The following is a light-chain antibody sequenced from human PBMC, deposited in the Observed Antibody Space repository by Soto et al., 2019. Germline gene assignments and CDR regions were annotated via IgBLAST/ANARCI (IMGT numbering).Light chain of an antibody. Sequence: EIVMTRSPATLSVSPGERATLSCRASQSVSSNLAWYQQKPGQAPRLLIYGASSRATGIPVRFSGSGSGTEFTLTISSLQSEDFAVYYCQQYNNWPLTFGQGTRLEI. CDR2: GAS. J-gene: IGKJ5*01. V-gene: IGKV3-15*01. CDR3: QQYNNWPLT. CDR1: QSVSSN.